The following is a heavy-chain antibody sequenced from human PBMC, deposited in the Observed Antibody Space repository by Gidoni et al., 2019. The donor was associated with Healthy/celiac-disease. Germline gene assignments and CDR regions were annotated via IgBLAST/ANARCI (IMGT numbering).Heavy chain of an antibody. V-gene: IGHV3-9*01. D-gene: IGHD6-19*01. CDR2: ISWNSGSI. J-gene: IGHJ3*02. CDR1: GFTFADYA. CDR3: AKDTEGGYSSGWDAFDI. Sequence: EVQLVESVGGVVQPGRSRRRSCAASGFTFADYAMHWVRQAPGKGVEWVSGISWNSGSIGYADSVKGRFTISRDNAKNSLYLQMNSLRAEDTALYYCAKDTEGGYSSGWDAFDIWGQGTMVTVSS.